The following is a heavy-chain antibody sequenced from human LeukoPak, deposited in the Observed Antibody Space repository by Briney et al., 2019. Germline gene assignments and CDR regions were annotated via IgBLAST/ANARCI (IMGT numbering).Heavy chain of an antibody. J-gene: IGHJ5*02. CDR3: AREVGVYGWFDP. Sequence: PGGSLRLSCAASGFTFSSYWMHWVRQAPGKGLVWVSRINSDGSSTSYADSVKGRFTISRDNAKNTLYLQMNSLRAEDTAVYYCAREVGVYGWFDPWGQGTLVTVSS. D-gene: IGHD6-13*01. V-gene: IGHV3-74*01. CDR1: GFTFSSYW. CDR2: INSDGSST.